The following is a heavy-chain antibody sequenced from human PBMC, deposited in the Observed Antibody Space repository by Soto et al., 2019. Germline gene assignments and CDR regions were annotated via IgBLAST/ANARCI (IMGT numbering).Heavy chain of an antibody. J-gene: IGHJ5*02. CDR2: INHSGST. V-gene: IGHV4-34*01. D-gene: IGHD1-26*01. CDR1: GGSFSGYY. CDR3: ATGPLVGATTRTNWFDP. Sequence: PSETLSLTCAVYGGSFSGYYWSWIRQPPGKGLEWIGEINHSGSTNYNPSLKSRVTISVDTSKNQFSLKLSSVTAADTAVYYCATGPLVGATTRTNWFDPWGQGTLVTVSS.